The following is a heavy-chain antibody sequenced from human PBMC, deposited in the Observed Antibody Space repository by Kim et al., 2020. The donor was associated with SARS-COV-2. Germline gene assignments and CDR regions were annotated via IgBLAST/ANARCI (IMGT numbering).Heavy chain of an antibody. D-gene: IGHD3-16*02. Sequence: SETLSLTCTVSGGSISSSSYYWGWIRQPPGKGLEWIGSIYYSGSTYYNPSLKSRVTISVDTSKNQFSLKLSSVTAADTAVYYCARHHRVWGSYRYTAGFDYWGQGTLVTVSS. V-gene: IGHV4-39*01. J-gene: IGHJ4*01. CDR1: GGSISSSSYY. CDR3: ARHHRVWGSYRYTAGFDY. CDR2: IYYSGST.